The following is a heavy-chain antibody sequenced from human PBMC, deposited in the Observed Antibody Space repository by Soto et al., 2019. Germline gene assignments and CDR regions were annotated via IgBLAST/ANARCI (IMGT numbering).Heavy chain of an antibody. V-gene: IGHV1-2*02. D-gene: IGHD6-19*01. CDR2: INPKSGGT. J-gene: IGHJ2*01. Sequence: VQLVQSGAEVKKPGESLKISCKASGYTFTGYYMHWVRQAPGQGLEWMGWINPKSGGTNYAQKFQGRVTMTRDTSTITAYMELSRLRSDDTAVYYCARDRELYSSGWYGWWYFDLWGRGTLVTVSS. CDR3: ARDRELYSSGWYGWWYFDL. CDR1: GYTFTGYY.